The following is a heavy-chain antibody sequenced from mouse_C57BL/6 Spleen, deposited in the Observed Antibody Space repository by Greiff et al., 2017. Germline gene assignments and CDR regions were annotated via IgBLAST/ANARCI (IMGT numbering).Heavy chain of an antibody. J-gene: IGHJ2*01. D-gene: IGHD4-1*01. CDR2: IYPRSGNT. CDR1: GYTFTSYG. Sequence: QVQLKESGAELARPGASVKLSCKASGYTFTSYGISWVKQRTGQGLEWIGEIYPRSGNTYYNEKFKGKATLTADKSSSTAYMELRSLTSEDSAVYFCARDWGEDYFDYWGQGTTLTVSS. CDR3: ARDWGEDYFDY. V-gene: IGHV1-81*01.